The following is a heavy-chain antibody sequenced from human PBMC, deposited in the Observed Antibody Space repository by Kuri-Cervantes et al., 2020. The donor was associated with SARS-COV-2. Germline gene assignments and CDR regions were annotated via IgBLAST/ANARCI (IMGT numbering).Heavy chain of an antibody. Sequence: ASVKVSCKASGYTFTGYYMHWVRQAPGQGLEWMGRINPNSSGTNYAQKFQGRVTMTRDMSISTAYMELSRLRSDDTAVYYCASQLGGGASEYYFDYWGQGTLVTVSS. CDR3: ASQLGGGASEYYFDY. J-gene: IGHJ4*02. CDR2: INPNSSGT. D-gene: IGHD2-21*01. V-gene: IGHV1-2*06. CDR1: GYTFTGYY.